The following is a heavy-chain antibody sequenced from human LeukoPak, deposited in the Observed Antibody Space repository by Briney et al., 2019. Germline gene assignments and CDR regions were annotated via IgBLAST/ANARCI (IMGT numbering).Heavy chain of an antibody. CDR3: ARGENYYFHTDV. J-gene: IGHJ6*03. V-gene: IGHV3-66*02. D-gene: IGHD2/OR15-2a*01. CDR1: GFSVSDSY. CDR2: LYSGCDT. Sequence: GGSLRLSCAASGFSVSDSYMSWVRQAPGKGLEWVSILYSGCDTYYSASVRGRFTISRDNSKNTLYLQMNTLSAADTAVYFCARGENYYFHTDVWGKGATVTVSS.